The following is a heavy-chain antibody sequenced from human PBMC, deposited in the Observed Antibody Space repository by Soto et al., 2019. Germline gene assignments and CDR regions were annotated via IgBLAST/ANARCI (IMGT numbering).Heavy chain of an antibody. Sequence: GESLKISCEGSGYSFSNYWIAWVRQMPGKGLEWMGIIYLADSDTRYSPSFQGQVTISADRYINTAYLQWSSLKASDTATYYCARQFHDNSGGGYYYYGLDVWGQGTTVTVSS. CDR1: GYSFSNYW. CDR2: IYLADSDT. J-gene: IGHJ6*02. D-gene: IGHD2-15*01. V-gene: IGHV5-51*01. CDR3: ARQFHDNSGGGYYYYGLDV.